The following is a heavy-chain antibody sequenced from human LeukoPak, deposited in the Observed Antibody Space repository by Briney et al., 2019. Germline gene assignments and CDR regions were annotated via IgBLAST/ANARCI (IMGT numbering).Heavy chain of an antibody. Sequence: SETLSLTCTVSGGSISSYYWSWIRQPPGKGLEWIGYIYYSGSTNYNPSLKSRVTISADTSKNQFSLKLSSVTAADTAVYYCARVAGSYYFDYWGQGTLVTVSS. V-gene: IGHV4-59*01. CDR3: ARVAGSYYFDY. D-gene: IGHD1-26*01. J-gene: IGHJ4*02. CDR2: IYYSGST. CDR1: GGSISSYY.